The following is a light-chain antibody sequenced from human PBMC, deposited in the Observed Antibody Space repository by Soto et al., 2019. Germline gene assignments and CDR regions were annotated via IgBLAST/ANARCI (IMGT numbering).Light chain of an antibody. CDR3: SSYTSFSTYV. J-gene: IGLJ1*01. CDR2: EVS. V-gene: IGLV2-14*01. Sequence: QSVLTQPASVSGSPGRSITISCTGTSSDVGGYNYVSWYQQHPGKAPQLMIYEVSNRPSGVSNRFSGSKSDNTASLTISGLQAEDEADYYCSSYTSFSTYVFGTGTKVTVL. CDR1: SSDVGGYNY.